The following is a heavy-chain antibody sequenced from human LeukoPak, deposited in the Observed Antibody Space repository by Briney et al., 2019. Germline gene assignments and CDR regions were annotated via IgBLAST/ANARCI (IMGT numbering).Heavy chain of an antibody. Sequence: GGSLRLSCAASGFTFSSYAMSWVRQAPGKGLEWVSAITGSGGSTSYADSVKGRFTISRDHSKNTLSLQMNSLRAEDTAVYYCAKTQQWLDYWGQGTLVTVSS. CDR2: ITGSGGST. J-gene: IGHJ4*02. CDR3: AKTQQWLDY. D-gene: IGHD6-19*01. V-gene: IGHV3-23*01. CDR1: GFTFSSYA.